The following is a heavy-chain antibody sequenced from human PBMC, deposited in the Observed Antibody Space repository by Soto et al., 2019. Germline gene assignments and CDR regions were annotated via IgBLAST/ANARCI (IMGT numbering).Heavy chain of an antibody. CDR3: ARRGIAARPGLDY. CDR2: IYYSGST. V-gene: IGHV4-39*01. J-gene: IGHJ4*02. D-gene: IGHD6-13*01. Sequence: PSETLSLTCTVSGGSISSSSYYWGWIRQPPGKGLEWIGSIYYSGSTYYNPSLKSRVTISVDTSKNQFSLKLSSVTAADTAVYYCARRGIAARPGLDYWGQGTLVTVSS. CDR1: GGSISSSSYY.